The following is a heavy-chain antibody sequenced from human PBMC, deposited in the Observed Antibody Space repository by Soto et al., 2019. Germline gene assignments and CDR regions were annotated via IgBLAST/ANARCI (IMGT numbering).Heavy chain of an antibody. Sequence: SETLSLTCTVSGGSISSHYWSWIRQPPGKGLEWIGCIYNSGSTDYNPSLKGRVTMSVDTSKNQFSLKLSSVTAADTAVYYCARIGYCTSTSCSFDYWGLGTLVTVSS. V-gene: IGHV4-59*11. J-gene: IGHJ4*02. CDR2: IYNSGST. CDR3: ARIGYCTSTSCSFDY. D-gene: IGHD2-2*01. CDR1: GGSISSHY.